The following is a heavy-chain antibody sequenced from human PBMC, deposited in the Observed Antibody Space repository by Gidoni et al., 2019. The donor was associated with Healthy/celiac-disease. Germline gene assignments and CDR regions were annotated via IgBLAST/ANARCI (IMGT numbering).Heavy chain of an antibody. CDR1: GFTFSSYW. J-gene: IGHJ4*02. D-gene: IGHD3-3*01. CDR3: AKDYDFWSGYLDS. CDR2: IKQDGSEK. Sequence: EVQLVESGGGVVQPGGSLRLSCAASGFTFSSYWMSWVRQAPGKGLEWVANIKQDGSEKYYVDSVKGRFTISRDNAKNSLYLQMNSLRAEDTAVYYCAKDYDFWSGYLDSWGQGTLVTVSS. V-gene: IGHV3-7*03.